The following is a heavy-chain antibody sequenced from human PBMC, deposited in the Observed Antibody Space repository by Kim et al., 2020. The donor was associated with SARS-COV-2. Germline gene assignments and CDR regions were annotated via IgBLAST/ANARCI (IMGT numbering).Heavy chain of an antibody. Sequence: GGSLRLSCAASGFTFSSYAMSWVRQAPGKGLEWVSAISGSGGSTYYADSVKGRFTISRDNSKNTLYLQMNSLRAEDTAVYYCAKADATSITMIVVVIPRAPDAFDIWGQGTMVTVSS. CDR2: ISGSGGST. CDR3: AKADATSITMIVVVIPRAPDAFDI. CDR1: GFTFSSYA. V-gene: IGHV3-23*01. J-gene: IGHJ3*02. D-gene: IGHD3-22*01.